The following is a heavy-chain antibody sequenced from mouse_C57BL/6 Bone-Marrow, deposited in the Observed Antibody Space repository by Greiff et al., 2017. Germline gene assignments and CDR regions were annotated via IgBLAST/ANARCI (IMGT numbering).Heavy chain of an antibody. J-gene: IGHJ4*01. CDR1: GYAFSSSW. CDR2: IYPGDGDT. Sequence: VMLVESGPELVKPGASVKISCKASGYAFSSSWMNWVKQRPGKGLEWIGRIYPGDGDTNYNGKFKGKATLTADKSSSTAYMQLSSLTSEDSAVYFCARLGAYYSNYDAMDYWGQGTSVTVSS. V-gene: IGHV1-82*01. CDR3: ARLGAYYSNYDAMDY. D-gene: IGHD2-5*01.